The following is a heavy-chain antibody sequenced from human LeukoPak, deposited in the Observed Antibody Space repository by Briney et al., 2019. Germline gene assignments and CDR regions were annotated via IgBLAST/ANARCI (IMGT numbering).Heavy chain of an antibody. V-gene: IGHV4-34*01. J-gene: IGHJ4*02. D-gene: IGHD3-10*01. CDR2: ISYGGNT. Sequence: SETLSLTCAVYGGSFSGYYWSWIRQPPGKGLEWIGEISYGGNTNYSPSLKSRVTISVDTSKNQFSLTLSSVTAADTAMYYCARVTRRRTTGEMFGRYFDFWAQGTLVTVSS. CDR3: ARVTRRRTTGEMFGRYFDF. CDR1: GGSFSGYY.